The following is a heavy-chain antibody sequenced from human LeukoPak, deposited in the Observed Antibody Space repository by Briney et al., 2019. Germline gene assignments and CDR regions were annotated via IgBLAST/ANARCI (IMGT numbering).Heavy chain of an antibody. CDR2: IYYSGST. V-gene: IGHV4-59*01. J-gene: IGHJ4*02. Sequence: SETLSLTCTVSGGSISSYXXSXXXXXXXXXXEWIGYIYYSGSTNYNPSLKSRVTISVDTSKNQFSLKLSSVTAADTAVYYCATSGWYYYFDYWGQGTLVTVSS. CDR1: GGSISSYX. D-gene: IGHD6-19*01. CDR3: ATSGWYYYFDY.